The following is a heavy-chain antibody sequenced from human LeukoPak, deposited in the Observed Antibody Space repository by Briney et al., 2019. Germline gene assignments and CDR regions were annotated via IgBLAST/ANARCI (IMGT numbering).Heavy chain of an antibody. J-gene: IGHJ4*02. CDR1: TYSFSRFS. V-gene: IGHV3-21*01. CDR2: ISGSSSYI. CDR3: ATSTWSTYYFDC. Sequence: GGSLRLSCESSTYSFSRFSMNWVRQAPGKGLEWVSSISGSSSYIYYADSLKGRFTISRDNAKNSLYLQMNSLRAEDTAVYYCATSTWSTYYFDCWGQGTLVTVSS. D-gene: IGHD5/OR15-5a*01.